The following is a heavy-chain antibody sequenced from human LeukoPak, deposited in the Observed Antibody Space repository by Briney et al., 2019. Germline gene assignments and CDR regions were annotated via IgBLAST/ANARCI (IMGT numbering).Heavy chain of an antibody. CDR1: GGSISSSSYY. CDR3: ARLAYDNSGYYYFDY. Sequence: PSETLSLTCTVSGGSISSSSYYWGWIRQPPGKGLEWIGAMYYSGGTYYNPSLKSRVTIYVDTSKNQFSLKLNSVTAADTAVYYCARLAYDNSGYYYFDYWGQGTQVTVSS. CDR2: MYYSGGT. J-gene: IGHJ4*02. D-gene: IGHD3-22*01. V-gene: IGHV4-39*01.